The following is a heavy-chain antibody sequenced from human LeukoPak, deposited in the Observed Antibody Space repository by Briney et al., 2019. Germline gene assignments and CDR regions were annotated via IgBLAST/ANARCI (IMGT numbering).Heavy chain of an antibody. J-gene: IGHJ3*02. D-gene: IGHD1-26*01. V-gene: IGHV3-23*01. CDR3: AKLPGRGGLGAFDI. CDR2: ISGSGGST. CDR1: GFTFRDYA. Sequence: GGSLTLSCAASGFTFRDYAMHWVRQAPGKGLEWVSAISGSGGSTYYADSVKGRFTISRDNSKNTLYLQMNSLRAEDTAVYYCAKLPGRGGLGAFDIWGPGRMVTVSS.